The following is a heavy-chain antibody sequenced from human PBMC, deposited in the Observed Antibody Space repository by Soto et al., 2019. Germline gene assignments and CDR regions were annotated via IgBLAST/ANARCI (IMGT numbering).Heavy chain of an antibody. CDR3: AAGEPLHY. D-gene: IGHD3-10*01. V-gene: IGHV3-33*01. J-gene: IGHJ4*02. CDR1: GFTFSNYG. CDR2: IWYDGSNK. Sequence: PGGCRRLSCAASGFTFSNYGMYGGRQAPGKGLEWVAIIWYDGSNKYYAASVKRRFTIYRDNSENTVYLQMNSLRAEDTAVYYCAAGEPLHYPGQGTLVTVSS.